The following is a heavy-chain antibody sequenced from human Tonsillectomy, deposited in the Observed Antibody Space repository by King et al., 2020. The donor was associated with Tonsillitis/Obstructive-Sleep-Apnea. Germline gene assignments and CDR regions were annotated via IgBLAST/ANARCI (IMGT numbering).Heavy chain of an antibody. Sequence: VQLVESGGGLVQPGGSLRLSCAASGFTFSHYAMSWVRQAPGKGLECVSLISVSGNTYYADSVKGRFTISRDSSKHTLDLQMNSLRAEDTAVYYCAKDGPVRWALPSYFDCWGQGTLVTVSS. CDR3: AKDGPVRWALPSYFDC. D-gene: IGHD1-26*01. CDR2: ISVSGNT. CDR1: GFTFSHYA. J-gene: IGHJ4*02. V-gene: IGHV3-23*04.